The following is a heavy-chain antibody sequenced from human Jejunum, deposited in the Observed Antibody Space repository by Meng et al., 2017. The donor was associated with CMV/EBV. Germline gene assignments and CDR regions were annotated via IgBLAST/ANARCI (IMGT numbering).Heavy chain of an antibody. CDR3: VKDFAWSIDF. D-gene: IGHD3-3*01. CDR2: INHDGTET. CDR1: GFTFSNAW. V-gene: IGHV3-74*01. J-gene: IGHJ4*02. Sequence: VQLVESGGDLVKPGGSLRLSCAASGFTFSNAWMSWVRQAPGKGLEWVGRINHDGTETIYRDSVRGRFTVSRDNTKNTVSLEMNSLRVEDTALYYCVKDFAWSIDFWGQGVLVTASS.